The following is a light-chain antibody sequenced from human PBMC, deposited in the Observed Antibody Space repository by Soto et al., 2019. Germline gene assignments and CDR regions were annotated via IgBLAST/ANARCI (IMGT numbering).Light chain of an antibody. Sequence: QSALTQPASVSGSPGQSITISCTGTSSDVGGYNYVSWYQQHPGKAPKVMIYDVSNRPSGVSNRFSGSKSGITASLTISGLQAEDEADYYCNSYTSSSTLPYVFGTGTKLTVL. CDR2: DVS. V-gene: IGLV2-14*01. CDR3: NSYTSSSTLPYV. CDR1: SSDVGGYNY. J-gene: IGLJ1*01.